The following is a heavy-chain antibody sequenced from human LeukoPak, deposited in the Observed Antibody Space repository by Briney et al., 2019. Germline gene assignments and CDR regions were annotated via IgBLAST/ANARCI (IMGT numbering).Heavy chain of an antibody. CDR1: GFTFSDYF. J-gene: IGHJ4*02. CDR3: AGRRLGSGSYYSDS. Sequence: PGGSLRLSCAASGFTFSDYFMSWIRQAPGKGLEWVSYISSSGSPIYYTDSVRGRFTISRDNAKNSLYLQMNSLRGEDTALYYCAGRRLGSGSYYSDSWGQGTQVTVSS. V-gene: IGHV3-11*04. CDR2: ISSSGSPI. D-gene: IGHD3-10*01.